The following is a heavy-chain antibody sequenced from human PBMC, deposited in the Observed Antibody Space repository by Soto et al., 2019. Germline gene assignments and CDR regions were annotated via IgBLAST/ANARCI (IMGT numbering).Heavy chain of an antibody. D-gene: IGHD3-10*01. V-gene: IGHV3-21*01. CDR2: ISGSSSYI. J-gene: IGHJ4*02. CDR3: AAGEPLHY. Sequence: PWGSLRLSCVVSGVSFSDYSMNWVRQAPGKGLEWVALISGSSSYIYYADSVKGRFTISRDNAKNSLFLQMDSLRVEDTAVYYCAAGEPLHYRGQGTLVTVSS. CDR1: GVSFSDYS.